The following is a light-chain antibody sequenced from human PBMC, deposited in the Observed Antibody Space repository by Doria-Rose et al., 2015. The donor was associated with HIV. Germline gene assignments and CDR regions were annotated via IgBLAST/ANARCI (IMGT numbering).Light chain of an antibody. V-gene: IGKV4-1*01. CDR1: QSLLYTSKNY. CDR2: WAS. CDR3: HQYHETPS. J-gene: IGKJ3*01. Sequence: DIRVTQSPESLGMSLGERATLNCKSNQSLLYTSKNYLAWYQQKPGQPPKLLIYWASTRQSGVPDRFSGSGSATDFTPTISSLEAKHVAVYYCHQYHETPSFGLGTAVAIK.